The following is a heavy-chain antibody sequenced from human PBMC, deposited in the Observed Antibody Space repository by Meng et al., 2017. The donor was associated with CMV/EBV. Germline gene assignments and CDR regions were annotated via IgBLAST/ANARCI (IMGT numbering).Heavy chain of an antibody. CDR2: INWNGGST. D-gene: IGHD3-3*01. V-gene: IGHV3-20*04. CDR3: ARESGILISGRFLEWLLFRPPYGMDV. CDR1: GFTFDDYG. J-gene: IGHJ6*02. Sequence: GGSLRLSCAASGFTFDDYGMSWVRQAPGKGLEWVSGINWNGGSTGYADSVKGRFTISRDNAKNSLYLQMNSLRAEDTALYYCARESGILISGRFLEWLLFRPPYGMDVWGQGTTVTVSS.